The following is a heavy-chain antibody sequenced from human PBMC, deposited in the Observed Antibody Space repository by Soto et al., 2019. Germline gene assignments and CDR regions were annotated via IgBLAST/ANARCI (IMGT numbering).Heavy chain of an antibody. D-gene: IGHD2-2*01. CDR1: GGSFSGYY. CDR3: ARAGYCSSTSCPNYNWFDP. J-gene: IGHJ5*02. Sequence: QVQLQQWGAGLLKPSETLSLTCAVYGGSFSGYYWSWIRQPPGKGLEWIGEINHSGSTNYNPSLKIRVIISVDTSKNQCSLKLSSVTAADTAVYYCARAGYCSSTSCPNYNWFDPWGQGTLVTVSS. V-gene: IGHV4-34*01. CDR2: INHSGST.